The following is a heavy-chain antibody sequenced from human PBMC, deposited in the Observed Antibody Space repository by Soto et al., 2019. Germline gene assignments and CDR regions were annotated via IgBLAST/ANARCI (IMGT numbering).Heavy chain of an antibody. D-gene: IGHD6-13*01. CDR2: VAPIFDFS. V-gene: IGHV1-69*14. CDR3: ATGGLGGRQQLVRHPFDF. CDR1: GGTFDSYS. J-gene: IGHJ3*01. Sequence: QVQLVQSGAEVKKPGSSVRVSCKASGGTFDSYSISWVRQAPGQGPEWVGEVAPIFDFSRYAPKFQSRVTIIADKATSTAYPELSGLTSDDTAVYYCATGGLGGRQQLVRHPFDFWGQGTMVTVPS.